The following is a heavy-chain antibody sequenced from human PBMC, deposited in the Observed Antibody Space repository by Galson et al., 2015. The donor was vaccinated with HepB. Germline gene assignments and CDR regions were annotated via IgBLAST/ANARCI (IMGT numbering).Heavy chain of an antibody. CDR2: ISGSGGST. J-gene: IGHJ5*02. CDR1: GFTFSSYA. CDR3: AKDFCNGSSTSCLRATPSNWFDP. Sequence: SLRLSCAASGFTFSSYAMSWVRQAPGKGLEWVSAISGSGGSTYYADSVKGRFTISRDNSKNTLYLQMNSLRAEDTAVYYCAKDFCNGSSTSCLRATPSNWFDPWGQGTLVTVSS. V-gene: IGHV3-23*01. D-gene: IGHD2-2*01.